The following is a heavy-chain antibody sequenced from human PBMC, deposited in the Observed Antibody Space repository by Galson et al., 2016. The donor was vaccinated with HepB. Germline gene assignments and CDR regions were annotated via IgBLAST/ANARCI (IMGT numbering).Heavy chain of an antibody. CDR1: GFTFTNYA. V-gene: IGHV3-23*01. J-gene: IGHJ4*02. Sequence: SLRLSCAASGFTFTNYAMSWVRQAPGKGLEWVSTFSGPLSTTYHADSVKGRFTISRDNSKNTLFLQMNSLRAEDTAIYYCAKASKGTYTGALCYHFDYWGQGTLVAVSS. CDR3: AKASKGTYTGALCYHFDY. CDR2: FSGPLSTT. D-gene: IGHD2-8*02.